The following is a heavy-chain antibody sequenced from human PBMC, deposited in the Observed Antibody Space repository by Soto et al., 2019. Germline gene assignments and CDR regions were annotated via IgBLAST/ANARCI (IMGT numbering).Heavy chain of an antibody. CDR3: ARLRNTVVNGLGWFDP. J-gene: IGHJ5*02. CDR2: IYYTGSA. Sequence: QVQLQESGPGPVKPSQTLSLTCTVSGGSISSGGYYWSWLRQHPGGGLEWIAYIYYTGSALFNPSLKSRVTKSVDTSKNQFSLKLSSVTAADTAVYYCARLRNTVVNGLGWFDPWGQGSLVTVSS. V-gene: IGHV4-31*03. D-gene: IGHD2-15*01. CDR1: GGSISSGGYY.